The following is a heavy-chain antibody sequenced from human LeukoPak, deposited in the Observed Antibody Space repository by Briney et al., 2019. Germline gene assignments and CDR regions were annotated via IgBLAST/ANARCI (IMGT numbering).Heavy chain of an antibody. CDR3: ARGFRYFDTYWYFDL. D-gene: IGHD3-9*01. CDR1: GFTVSSNY. J-gene: IGHJ2*01. Sequence: PGGSLRLSCAASGFTVSSNYMSWVRQAPGKGLEWVSVISVKGRFTISRDSSKNTLYLQMNSLRAEDTAVYYCARGFRYFDTYWYFDLWGRGTLVTVSS. V-gene: IGHV3-53*01. CDR2: I.